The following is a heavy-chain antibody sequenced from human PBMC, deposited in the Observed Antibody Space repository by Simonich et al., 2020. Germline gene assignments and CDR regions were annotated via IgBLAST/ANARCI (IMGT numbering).Heavy chain of an antibody. V-gene: IGHV1-2*02. CDR3: ARESYSSWYFDL. J-gene: IGHJ2*01. D-gene: IGHD6-13*01. CDR2: IKPNRGDK. Sequence: QVQLVQSGAEVKKPGASVKVSCKASGYTFTGYYMHWVRQAPGQGLEWSGRIKPNRGDKNYAQKFQGRVTMTRDTSISTAYMELSRLRSDDTAGYYCARESYSSWYFDLLGRGTLVTVSS. CDR1: GYTFTGYY.